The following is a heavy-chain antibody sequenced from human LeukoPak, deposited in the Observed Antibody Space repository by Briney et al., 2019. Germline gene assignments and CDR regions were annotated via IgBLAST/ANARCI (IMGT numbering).Heavy chain of an antibody. J-gene: IGHJ3*02. Sequence: PGGSLRLSCAASGFTVSSNYMSWVRQAPGKGLEWVSLINSGGSTYYADSVKGRFTISRDNSKNTLYLQMNSLRAEDTAVYYCAREYDTSAFDIWGQGTMVTVSS. CDR3: AREYDTSAFDI. CDR1: GFTVSSNY. CDR2: INSGGST. D-gene: IGHD3-22*01. V-gene: IGHV3-53*01.